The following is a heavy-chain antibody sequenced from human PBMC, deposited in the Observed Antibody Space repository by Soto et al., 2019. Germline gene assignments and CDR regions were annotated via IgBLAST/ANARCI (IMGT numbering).Heavy chain of an antibody. D-gene: IGHD3-3*01. Sequence: GVSLRLSCAASGFTVIRNDMSWVRPAPGTGLEWVSVIYSGGSTYYADSVKGRFTISRDNSKNTLYLQMNSLRAEDTAVYYCARHTFGVVTEGYWFDPWGQAIRVTIS. J-gene: IGHJ5*02. CDR3: ARHTFGVVTEGYWFDP. CDR2: IYSGGST. V-gene: IGHV3-53*01. CDR1: GFTVIRND.